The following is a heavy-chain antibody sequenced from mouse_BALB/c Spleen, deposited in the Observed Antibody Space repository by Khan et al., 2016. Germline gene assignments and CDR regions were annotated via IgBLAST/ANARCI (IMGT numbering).Heavy chain of an antibody. CDR3: ARTGDYPYYAMDY. D-gene: IGHD2-13*01. CDR2: SNTNTGEP. Sequence: QIQLVQSGPELKKPGETVKISCKASEYTFTNYGMNWVKPAPGKGLKWMGWSNTNTGEPTYAEEFKGRFAFSLEASASTAYLQINNLRNEDSATYCCARTGDYPYYAMDYWGQGTSVTVSS. J-gene: IGHJ4*01. CDR1: EYTFTNYG. V-gene: IGHV9-3*02.